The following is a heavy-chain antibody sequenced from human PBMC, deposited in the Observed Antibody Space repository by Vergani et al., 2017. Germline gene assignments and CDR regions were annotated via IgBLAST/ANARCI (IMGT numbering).Heavy chain of an antibody. J-gene: IGHJ2*01. V-gene: IGHV4-61*02. CDR1: GESIRSGSHY. CDR3: ARGRGDNWYFDL. Sequence: QVKLQESGPGLLKPSQTLSLTCTVSGESIRSGSHYWSWIRQPAGKGPEWIGHIHTGGSTDLNPSFKSRVSISVDTSKNQFSLKLRSVTAADTAVYYCARGRGDNWYFDLWGRGTLVTVSS. D-gene: IGHD3-10*01. CDR2: IHTGGST.